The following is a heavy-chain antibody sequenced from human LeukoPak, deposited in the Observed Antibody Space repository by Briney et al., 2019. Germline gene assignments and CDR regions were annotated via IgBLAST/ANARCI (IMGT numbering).Heavy chain of an antibody. CDR3: ARTYGDYGFDY. J-gene: IGHJ4*02. D-gene: IGHD4-17*01. V-gene: IGHV3-30*03. CDR2: ISYDGSNK. CDR1: GFTFSSYG. Sequence: GGSLRLSCAASGFTFSSYGMHWVRQAPGKGLEWVAVISYDGSNKYYADSVKGRFTISRDNSKNTLYLQMNSLRAEDTAVYYCARTYGDYGFDYWGQGTLVTVSP.